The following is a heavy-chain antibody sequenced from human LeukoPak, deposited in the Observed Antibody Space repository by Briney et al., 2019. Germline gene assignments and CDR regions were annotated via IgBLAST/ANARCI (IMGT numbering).Heavy chain of an antibody. CDR3: AKSREEIRGLDAFDI. CDR2: IYYSGST. Sequence: SETLSLTCSVSGGSISSDDYCWNWIRQHPGNGLEWIGYIYYSGSTYYNPSLKSRVALSVDTSKNQFSLKLSSLTAADTAVYYCAKSREEIRGLDAFDIWGQGTMVTVSS. V-gene: IGHV4-31*03. D-gene: IGHD5-24*01. CDR1: GGSISSDDYC. J-gene: IGHJ3*02.